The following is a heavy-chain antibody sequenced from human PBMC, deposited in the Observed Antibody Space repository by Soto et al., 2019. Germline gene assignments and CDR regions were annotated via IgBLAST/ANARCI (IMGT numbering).Heavy chain of an antibody. D-gene: IGHD2-2*01. J-gene: IGHJ3*02. V-gene: IGHV1-69*13. Sequence: ASVKVSCKASGGTFSSYAISWVRQAPGQGLEWMGGIIPIFGTANYAQKFQGRVTITADESTSTAYMELSSLRSEDTAVYYCARDIGPAAMPQNAFDSWGQGTMVTVSS. CDR3: ARDIGPAAMPQNAFDS. CDR2: IIPIFGTA. CDR1: GGTFSSYA.